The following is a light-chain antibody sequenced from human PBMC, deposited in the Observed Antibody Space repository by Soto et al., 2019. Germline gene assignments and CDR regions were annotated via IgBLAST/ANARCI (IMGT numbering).Light chain of an antibody. CDR3: QQTKRAPRT. CDR2: AAY. V-gene: IGKV1-39*01. Sequence: DIQMTQSPASLSASVGDRVAITCRASQPISSFLHWYQHKPGKAPTLLIYAAYNLPGGVPSMFSGSGSGTYFTLIISSLELEDFATYYCQQTKRAPRTFGPGTKLEIK. J-gene: IGKJ2*01. CDR1: QPISSF.